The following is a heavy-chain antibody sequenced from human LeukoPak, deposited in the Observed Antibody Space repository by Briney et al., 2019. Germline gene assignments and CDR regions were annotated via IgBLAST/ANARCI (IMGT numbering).Heavy chain of an antibody. CDR1: GGSISSSNW. V-gene: IGHV4-4*02. D-gene: IGHD3-9*01. CDR3: ARDQGLRYFDWLLGDAFDI. J-gene: IGHJ3*02. Sequence: SETLSLTCAVSGGSISSSNWWSWVRQPPGKGLEWIGEIYHSGSTNYNPSLKSRVTISVDKSKNQFSLKLSSVTAADTAVYYCARDQGLRYFDWLLGDAFDIWGQGTMVTVSS. CDR2: IYHSGST.